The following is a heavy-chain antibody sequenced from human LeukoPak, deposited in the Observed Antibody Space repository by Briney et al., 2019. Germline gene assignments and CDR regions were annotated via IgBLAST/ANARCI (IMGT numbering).Heavy chain of an antibody. CDR1: GCTFSSYA. CDR2: IGGGGPTK. D-gene: IGHD3-10*01. V-gene: IGHV3-23*01. CDR3: ARGLLGGSNKSFDFWR. Sequence: PMGSLRLSCTASGCTFSSYAMNWVRQAPAQGLEWVWTIGGGGPTKDDAESVRDRFTISRYNSKTTLYLQMNRRTDEDAVVYFCARGLLGGSNKSFDFWRWGQGTLVTFAS. J-gene: IGHJ1*01.